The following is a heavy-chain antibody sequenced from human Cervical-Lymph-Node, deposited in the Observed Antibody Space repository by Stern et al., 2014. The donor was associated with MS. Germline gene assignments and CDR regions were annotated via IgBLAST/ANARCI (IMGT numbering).Heavy chain of an antibody. D-gene: IGHD3-3*01. J-gene: IGHJ5*02. CDR2: IRSKAYGGTT. V-gene: IGHV3-49*05. CDR1: GFTFGDYA. Sequence: EVQLVESGGGLVKPGRSLRLSCTASGFTFGDYAMSWFRQAPGKGLEWVGFIRSKAYGGTTEYAASVKGRFTISRDESKSIAYLQMNSLKTEDTAVYYCTTSIFGVVALGWFDPWGQGTLVTVSS. CDR3: TTSIFGVVALGWFDP.